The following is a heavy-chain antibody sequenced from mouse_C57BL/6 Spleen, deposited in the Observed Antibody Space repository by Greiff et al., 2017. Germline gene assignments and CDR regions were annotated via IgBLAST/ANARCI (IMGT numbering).Heavy chain of an antibody. CDR1: GYTFTSYW. CDR2: IDPSDSYT. D-gene: IGHD6-1*01. Sequence: QVQLKQPGAELVKPGASVKLSCKASGYTFTSYWMQWVKQRPGQGLEWIGEIDPSDSYTNYNQKFKGKATLTVDTSSSTAYMQLSSLTSEDSAVYYCATSHLRFAYWGQGTLVTVSA. V-gene: IGHV1-50*01. CDR3: ATSHLRFAY. J-gene: IGHJ3*01.